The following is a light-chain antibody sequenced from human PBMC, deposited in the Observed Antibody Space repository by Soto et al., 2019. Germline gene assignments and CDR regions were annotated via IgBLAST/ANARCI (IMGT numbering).Light chain of an antibody. CDR3: SSYTSSSTVV. CDR2: DVS. CDR1: SSDVGGYNY. J-gene: IGLJ2*01. V-gene: IGLV2-14*01. Sequence: QSALTQPASVSGSPGQSITISCTGTSSDVGGYNYVSWYQQHPGKAPKLMIYDVSNRPSGVSNRFSGSKSGNTASLTISGLKDEDEADYYCSSYTSSSTVVFGGGNKLTVL.